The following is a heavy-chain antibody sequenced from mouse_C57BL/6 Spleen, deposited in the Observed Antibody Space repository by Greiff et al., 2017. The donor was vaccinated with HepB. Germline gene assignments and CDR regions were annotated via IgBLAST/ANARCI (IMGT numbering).Heavy chain of an antibody. CDR3: ARRGLRSSDY. J-gene: IGHJ2*01. CDR1: GYTFTSYG. D-gene: IGHD1-1*01. V-gene: IGHV1-81*01. Sequence: VMLVESGAELARPGASVKLSCKASGYTFTSYGISWVKQRTGQGLEWIGEIYPRSGNTYYNEKFKGKATLTADKSSSTAYMELRSLTSEDSAVYFCARRGLRSSDYWGQGTTLTVSS. CDR2: IYPRSGNT.